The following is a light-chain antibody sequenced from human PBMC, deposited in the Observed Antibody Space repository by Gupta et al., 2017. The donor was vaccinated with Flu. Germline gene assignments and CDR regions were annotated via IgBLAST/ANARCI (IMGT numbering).Light chain of an antibody. CDR2: DVT. Sequence: SAPTQPRSVSGSPGPSVTISCTGSSNDVGGSNRVSWYQQPPANAHNLILYDVTERPAGVPGRFSGSKSGNTASLTISGRQADEEADYYCSSHAGSGTWVFGTGTTVTVL. CDR3: SSHAGSGTWV. V-gene: IGLV2-11*01. CDR1: SNDVGGSNR. J-gene: IGLJ1*01.